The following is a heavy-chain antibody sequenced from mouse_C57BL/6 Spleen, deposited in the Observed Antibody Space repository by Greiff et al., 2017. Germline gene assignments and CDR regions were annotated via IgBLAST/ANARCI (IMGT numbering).Heavy chain of an antibody. CDR2: IDPSDSYT. D-gene: IGHD2-1*01. CDR3: ARGAYGNYRYFDV. J-gene: IGHJ1*03. CDR1: GYTFTSYW. Sequence: QVHVKQPGAELVKPGASVKLSCKASGYTFTSYWMQWVKQRPGQGLEWIGEIDPSDSYTNYNQKFKGKATLTVDTSSSTAYMQLSSLTSEDSAVYYCARGAYGNYRYFDVWGTGTTVTVSS. V-gene: IGHV1-50*01.